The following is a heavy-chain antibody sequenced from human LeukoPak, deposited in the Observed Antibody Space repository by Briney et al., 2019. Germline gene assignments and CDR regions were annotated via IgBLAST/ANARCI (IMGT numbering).Heavy chain of an antibody. D-gene: IGHD2-21*02. CDR3: ARGRINDSYYYYYMDV. CDR1: GGSISSYY. J-gene: IGHJ6*03. Sequence: PSETLSLTCTVSGGSISSYYWSWIRQPPGKGLEWIGYIYYSGSTNYNPSLKSRVTISVDTSKNQFSLKLSSVTAADTAVYCCARGRINDSYYYYYMDVWGKGTTVTVSS. V-gene: IGHV4-59*12. CDR2: IYYSGST.